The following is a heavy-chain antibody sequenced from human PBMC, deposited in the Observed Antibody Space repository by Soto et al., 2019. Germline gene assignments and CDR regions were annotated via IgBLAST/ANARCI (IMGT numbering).Heavy chain of an antibody. D-gene: IGHD3-10*01. V-gene: IGHV3-30*18. CDR3: AKDGKGSASYYNAGLYYFDY. J-gene: IGHJ4*02. CDR2: ISYDGSNK. CDR1: GFTFSSYG. Sequence: QVQLVESGGGVVQPGRSLRLSCAASGFTFSSYGMHWVRQAPGKGLEWVAVISYDGSNKYYADSVKGRFTISRDNSKNTLYLQMNSLKAEDTAVYYCAKDGKGSASYYNAGLYYFDYWGQGTLVTVSS.